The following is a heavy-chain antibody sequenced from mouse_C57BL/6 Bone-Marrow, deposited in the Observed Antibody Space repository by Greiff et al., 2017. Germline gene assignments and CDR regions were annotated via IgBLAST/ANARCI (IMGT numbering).Heavy chain of an antibody. Sequence: VQLQQPGAELVKPGASVKMSCKASGYTFTSYWITWVKPRPGQGLEWIGDIYPTSGRTNYKEKFKSKAILTVDTATNTAYMQLSSLTSEDSAVFYRARSGPLGRSVDSWGQGTTLTVSS. D-gene: IGHD4-1*01. V-gene: IGHV1-55*01. CDR1: GYTFTSYW. CDR2: IYPTSGRT. J-gene: IGHJ2*01. CDR3: ARSGPLGRSVDS.